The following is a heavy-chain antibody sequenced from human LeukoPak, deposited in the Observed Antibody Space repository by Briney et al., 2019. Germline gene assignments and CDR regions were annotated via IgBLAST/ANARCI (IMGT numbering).Heavy chain of an antibody. Sequence: PGGSLRLSCAASGFTFSSSWMSWVRQAPGKGLEWVANIKQDGSETYYVDSVKGRFTISRDNAKSSLFLQMNSLRAEDTAVYYCASGRVTNHHWGQGTLVTVSS. D-gene: IGHD1-14*01. CDR3: ASGRVTNHH. V-gene: IGHV3-7*01. CDR2: IKQDGSET. J-gene: IGHJ5*02. CDR1: GFTFSSSW.